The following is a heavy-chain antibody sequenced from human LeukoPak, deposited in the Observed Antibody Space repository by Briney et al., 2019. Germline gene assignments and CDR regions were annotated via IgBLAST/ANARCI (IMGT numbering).Heavy chain of an antibody. CDR2: TIPIFGTA. Sequence: ASVKVSCKASGGTFSSYAISWVRQAPGQGLEWMGGTIPIFGTANYAQKFQGRVTITADKSTSTAYMELSSLRSEDTAVYYCAARGGSGSYHFDYWGQGTLVTVSS. V-gene: IGHV1-69*06. CDR3: AARGGSGSYHFDY. D-gene: IGHD3-10*01. CDR1: GGTFSSYA. J-gene: IGHJ4*02.